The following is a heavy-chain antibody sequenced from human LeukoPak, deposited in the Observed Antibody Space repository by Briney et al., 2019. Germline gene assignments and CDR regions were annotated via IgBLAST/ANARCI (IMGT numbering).Heavy chain of an antibody. CDR3: ARHGNYDSSGYYYRVQGWFDP. CDR1: GGSISSSSYY. CDR2: IYYSGST. J-gene: IGHJ5*02. V-gene: IGHV4-39*01. Sequence: PSETLSLICTVSGGSISSSSYYWGWIRQPPGKGLEWIGSIYYSGSTYYNPSLKSRVTISVDTSKNQFSLKLSSVTAADTAVYYCARHGNYDSSGYYYRVQGWFDPWGQGTLVTVSS. D-gene: IGHD3-22*01.